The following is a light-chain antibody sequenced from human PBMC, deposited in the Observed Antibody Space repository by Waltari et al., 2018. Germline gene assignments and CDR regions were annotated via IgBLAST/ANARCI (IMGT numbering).Light chain of an antibody. CDR2: GNS. CDR1: SPNIGARYD. V-gene: IGLV1-40*01. CDR3: QSYDSSRSGSV. J-gene: IGLJ3*02. Sequence: QSVLTQPPSVSGAPGQRVTISCTGRSPNIGARYDVHWYQQLPGTAPKLLIYGNSNRPSGVPDRFSGSKSGTSVSLAITGLQAEDEADYYCQSYDSSRSGSVFGGGTKLTVL.